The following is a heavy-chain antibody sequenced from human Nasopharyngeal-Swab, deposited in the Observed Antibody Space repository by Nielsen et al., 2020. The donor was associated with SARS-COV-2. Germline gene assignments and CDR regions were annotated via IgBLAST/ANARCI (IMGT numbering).Heavy chain of an antibody. D-gene: IGHD2-2*02. V-gene: IGHV4-59*13. CDR3: ATRIPIGEAYYFDN. CDR2: MYNSGTT. CDR1: GASFSSYY. J-gene: IGHJ4*02. Sequence: SEPLSLPCTASGASFSSYYWSWIRQPPGKGLEWIGYMYNSGTTKYNPSLKSRFTISVDTSKNQVSLKMCSVTAADTAVYYCATRIPIGEAYYFDNWGQGTLVTVSS.